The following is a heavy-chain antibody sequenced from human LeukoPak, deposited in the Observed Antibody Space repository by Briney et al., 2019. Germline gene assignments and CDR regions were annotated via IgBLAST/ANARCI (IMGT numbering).Heavy chain of an antibody. CDR3: ARHRGGGAGFYFDY. J-gene: IGHJ4*02. V-gene: IGHV4-4*09. CDR1: GGSISSYY. Sequence: PSGTLSLTCTVSGGSISSYYWSWIRQPPGKGLEWIGYIYTSGSTNYNPSLKSRVTISVDTSKNQFSLKLSSVTAADTAVYYCARHRGGGAGFYFDYWGQGTLVTVSS. CDR2: IYTSGST. D-gene: IGHD4-23*01.